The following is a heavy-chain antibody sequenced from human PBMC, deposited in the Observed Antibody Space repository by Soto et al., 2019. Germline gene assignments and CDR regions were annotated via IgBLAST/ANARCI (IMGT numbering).Heavy chain of an antibody. Sequence: GKGLEWVSAISGSGGSTYYADSVRGRFTISRDNSKNTLYLQMNSLRAEDTAVYYFAKTRFRRHTIPPFGFGIPAEPLFRTRYS. J-gene: IGHJ5*01. CDR2: ISGSGGST. D-gene: IGHD2-2*02. CDR3: AKTRFRRHTIPPFGFGIPAEPLFRTRYS. V-gene: IGHV3-23*01.